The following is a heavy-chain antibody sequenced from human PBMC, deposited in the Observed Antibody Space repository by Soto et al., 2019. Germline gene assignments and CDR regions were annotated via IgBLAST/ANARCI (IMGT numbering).Heavy chain of an antibody. CDR1: GGSISSYY. CDR2: IYYSGST. Sequence: QVQLQESGPGLVKPSETLSLTCTVSGGSISSYYWSWIRQPPGKGLEWIGYIYYSGSTNYNPSLKSRVTISVDTSKNQFSLKLSSVTAADTAVYYCARHRYDIYYFDYWGQGTLVTVSS. J-gene: IGHJ4*02. D-gene: IGHD3-9*01. CDR3: ARHRYDIYYFDY. V-gene: IGHV4-59*08.